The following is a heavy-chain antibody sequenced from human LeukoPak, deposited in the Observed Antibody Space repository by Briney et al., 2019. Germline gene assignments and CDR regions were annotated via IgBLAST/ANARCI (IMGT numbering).Heavy chain of an antibody. CDR1: GYTFTSYG. D-gene: IGHD6-19*01. CDR2: ISAYNGNT. CDR3: ARRETVAGTGGYYNGMDV. Sequence: GASVKVSFKASGYTFTSYGISWVRQAPGQGLAWMGWISAYNGNTNYAQKLQGRVTMTTDTSTSTAYMELRSLRSDDTAVYYCARRETVAGTGGYYNGMDVWGQGTTVTVSS. J-gene: IGHJ6*02. V-gene: IGHV1-18*01.